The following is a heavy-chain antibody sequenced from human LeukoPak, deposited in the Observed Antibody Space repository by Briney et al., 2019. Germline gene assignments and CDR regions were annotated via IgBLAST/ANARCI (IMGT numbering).Heavy chain of an antibody. CDR3: ARRRTIGYCSGGSCKNWFDP. CDR2: INHSGST. V-gene: IGHV4-34*01. Sequence: SETLSLTCAVYGGSFSGYYWSWMRQPPGKGREWIGEINHSGSTNYNPSLKSRVTISVDTSKNQFSLKLSSVTAADTAVYYCARRRTIGYCSGGSCKNWFDPWGQGTLVTVSS. D-gene: IGHD2-15*01. J-gene: IGHJ5*02. CDR1: GGSFSGYY.